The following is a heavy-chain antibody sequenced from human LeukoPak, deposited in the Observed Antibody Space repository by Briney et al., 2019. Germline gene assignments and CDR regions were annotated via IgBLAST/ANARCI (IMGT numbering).Heavy chain of an antibody. CDR3: ATSGYCSGASCYSFDF. Sequence: ASVKVSCKVSGYTLTELSIHWVRQAPGKGLEWMGGFDHEDGETIYGQKFQGRVTMTEDTSTDIAYMELSSLGSEDTAVYYCATSGYCSGASCYSFDFWGQGALVTVSS. D-gene: IGHD2-15*01. J-gene: IGHJ4*02. V-gene: IGHV1-24*01. CDR1: GYTLTELS. CDR2: FDHEDGET.